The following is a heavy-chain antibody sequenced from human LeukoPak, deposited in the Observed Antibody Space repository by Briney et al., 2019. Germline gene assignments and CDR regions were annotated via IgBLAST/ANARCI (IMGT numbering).Heavy chain of an antibody. Sequence: SVKISCKASGGTFSSYAISWVRQAPGQGLEWMGGIIPIFGTANYAQKFQGRVTITTDESTSTAYMELSSLRSEDTAVYYCARADSSRGLYYYYMDVWGKGTTVTVSS. CDR3: ARADSSRGLYYYYMDV. J-gene: IGHJ6*03. D-gene: IGHD6-13*01. CDR1: GGTFSSYA. V-gene: IGHV1-69*05. CDR2: IIPIFGTA.